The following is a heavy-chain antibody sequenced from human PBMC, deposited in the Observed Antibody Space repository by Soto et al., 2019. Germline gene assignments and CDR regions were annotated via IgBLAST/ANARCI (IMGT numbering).Heavy chain of an antibody. CDR2: IYHNRNT. Sequence: QLQLQESGSGLVKPSQTLSLTCAVSGGSISSGGYSWSWFRQPPGKGLEWIGYIYHNRNTYYSPSPKSRVAISVDRSKNQFSLKLSSVTAADTAMYYCARVPSPWGQGTLVTVSS. CDR1: GGSISSGGYS. J-gene: IGHJ5*02. V-gene: IGHV4-30-2*01. CDR3: ARVPSP.